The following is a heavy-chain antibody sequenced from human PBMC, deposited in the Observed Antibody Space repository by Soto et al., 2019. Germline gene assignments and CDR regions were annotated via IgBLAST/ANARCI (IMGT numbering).Heavy chain of an antibody. CDR1: GFTLSGSV. V-gene: IGHV3-73*01. D-gene: IGHD5-12*01. J-gene: IGHJ4*02. CDR2: IRSRSNGYAT. CDR3: SRPGYSNYDSEN. Sequence: GGSLRLSCAASGFTLSGSVIYWVRQPSGKGLEWVGRIRSRSNGYATAYAASVRGRFTISRDDSKNTAYLQMTSPKTEDTAVYYCSRPGYSNYDSENWGKETLVTVSS.